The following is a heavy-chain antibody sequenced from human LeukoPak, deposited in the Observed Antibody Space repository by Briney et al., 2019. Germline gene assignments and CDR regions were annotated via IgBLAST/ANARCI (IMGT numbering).Heavy chain of an antibody. CDR3: YGYCSSTSCSSWFDP. CDR2: SSAYNGNT. J-gene: IGHJ5*02. Sequence: GAAGKVSCKASGYTFTCNGFSWVQQAPAPGLERMGFSSAYNGNTNYAQKLQGRVTMTTDTSTSTAYMELRSLRYDDTAVYYCYGYCSSTSCSSWFDPWGQGTLVTVSS. D-gene: IGHD2-2*03. CDR1: GYTFTCNG. V-gene: IGHV1-18*04.